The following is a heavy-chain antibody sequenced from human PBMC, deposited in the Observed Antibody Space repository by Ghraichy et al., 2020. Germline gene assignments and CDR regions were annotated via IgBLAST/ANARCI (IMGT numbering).Heavy chain of an antibody. CDR1: GFTFSDYA. J-gene: IGHJ2*01. CDR2: IYKTGDTT. Sequence: GGSLRLSCAASGFTFSDYAMSWVRQAPGKGLEWVSVIYKTGDTTNYADSVKGRFTISRDNSKNTLSLQMNSLRVEDTAMYYCEKRQGYVVRNWNFVLWGRGTLVTVSS. D-gene: IGHD2-15*01. CDR3: EKRQGYVVRNWNFVL. V-gene: IGHV3-23*05.